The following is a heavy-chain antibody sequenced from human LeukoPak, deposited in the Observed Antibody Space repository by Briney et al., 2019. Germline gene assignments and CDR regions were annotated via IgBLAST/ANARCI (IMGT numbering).Heavy chain of an antibody. CDR1: GYTVTGYY. Sequence: ASVKVSCKASGYTVTGYYMHWVRQAPGQGLEWMGWINPNSGGTNYAQKFQGRVTMTRDTSISTAYMELSRLRSDDTAVYYCARDGTVTTFSLYYYYYMDVWGKGTTVTISS. V-gene: IGHV1-2*02. CDR2: INPNSGGT. J-gene: IGHJ6*03. CDR3: ARDGTVTTFSLYYYYYMDV. D-gene: IGHD4-17*01.